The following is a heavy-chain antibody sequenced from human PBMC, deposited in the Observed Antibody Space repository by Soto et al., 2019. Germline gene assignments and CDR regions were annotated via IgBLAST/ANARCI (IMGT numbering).Heavy chain of an antibody. D-gene: IGHD4-17*01. CDR1: GFTFSSYG. J-gene: IGHJ4*02. Sequence: PGGSLRLSCAASGFTFSSYGMHWVRQAPGKGLEWVAVISYDGSNKYYADSVKGRFTISRDNSKNTLYLQMNSLRAEDTAVYYCAKGMSGDYGPQELDYWGQGTLVTVSS. CDR2: ISYDGSNK. CDR3: AKGMSGDYGPQELDY. V-gene: IGHV3-30*18.